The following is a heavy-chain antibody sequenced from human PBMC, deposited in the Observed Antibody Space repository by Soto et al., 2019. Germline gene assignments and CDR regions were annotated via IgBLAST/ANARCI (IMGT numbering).Heavy chain of an antibody. CDR2: ISYDGSNK. Sequence: PGGSLRLSCAASGFTFSSYGMHWVRQAPGKGLEWVAVISYDGSNKYYADSVKGRFTISRDNSKNTLYLQMNSLRAEDTAVYYCAKDRDCSGGSCPFFDYWGQGTLVTVSS. J-gene: IGHJ4*02. CDR1: GFTFSSYG. D-gene: IGHD2-15*01. V-gene: IGHV3-30*18. CDR3: AKDRDCSGGSCPFFDY.